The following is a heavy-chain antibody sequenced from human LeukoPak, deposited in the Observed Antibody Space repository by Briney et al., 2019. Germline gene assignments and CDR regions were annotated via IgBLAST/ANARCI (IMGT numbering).Heavy chain of an antibody. D-gene: IGHD3-10*01. CDR3: ARRSGVRGVIITEGSYYFDY. Sequence: GGSLRLSCAASGFTFSSYGMHWVRQAPGKGLEWVAVISYDGSNKYYADSVKGRFTISRDNSKNTLYLQMNSLRAEDTAVYYCARRSGVRGVIITEGSYYFDYWGQGTLVTVSS. CDR1: GFTFSSYG. V-gene: IGHV3-30*03. CDR2: ISYDGSNK. J-gene: IGHJ4*02.